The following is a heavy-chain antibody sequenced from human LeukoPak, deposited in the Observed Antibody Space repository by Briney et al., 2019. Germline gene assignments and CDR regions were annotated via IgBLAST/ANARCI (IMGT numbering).Heavy chain of an antibody. CDR3: ARVSKYYYDSSGYGY. D-gene: IGHD3-22*01. J-gene: IGHJ4*02. CDR1: GYTFTSYG. CDR2: ISAYNGNT. Sequence: ASVKVSCKASGYTFTSYGISWVRQAPGQGLEWMGWISAYNGNTNYAQKLQGRVTMTTDTSTSTAYMELRSLRSGDTAVYYCARVSKYYYDSSGYGYWGQGTLVTVSS. V-gene: IGHV1-18*01.